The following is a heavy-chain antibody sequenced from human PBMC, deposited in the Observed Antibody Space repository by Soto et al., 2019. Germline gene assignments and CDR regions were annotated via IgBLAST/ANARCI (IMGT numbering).Heavy chain of an antibody. CDR2: INAGNGNT. V-gene: IGHV1-3*05. D-gene: IGHD2-21*02. CDR3: ARSIVVVTALDY. J-gene: IGHJ4*02. Sequence: QVQLVQSGAEEKKPGASVKVSCKASGYTFTSYAMHWVRQAPGQRLEWMGCINAGNGNTKYSQTFQGRFTITRDTSASTAYMELSRLRSEDTAVYYCARSIVVVTALDYWGQGTLVTVSS. CDR1: GYTFTSYA.